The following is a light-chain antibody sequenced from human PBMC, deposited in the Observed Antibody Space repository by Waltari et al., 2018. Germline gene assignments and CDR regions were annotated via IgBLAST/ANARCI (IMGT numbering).Light chain of an antibody. CDR3: QQRSNWLT. CDR1: QSVSSY. J-gene: IGKJ4*01. V-gene: IGKV3-11*01. CDR2: DAS. Sequence: EIVLTQSPATLSLSPGERATRSCRASQSVSSYLAWYQQKPCQAPRLLIYDASNRATGIPARFSGSGSGTDFTLTISSLEPEDFAVYYCQQRSNWLTFGGGTKVETK.